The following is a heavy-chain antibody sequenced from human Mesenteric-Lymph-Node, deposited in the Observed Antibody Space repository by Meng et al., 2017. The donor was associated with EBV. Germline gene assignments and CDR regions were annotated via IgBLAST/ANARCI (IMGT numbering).Heavy chain of an antibody. CDR2: IYYSGST. CDR1: GDSISGDY. D-gene: IGHD1-26*01. CDR3: ARAQTTGSYFKFDP. J-gene: IGHJ5*02. Sequence: QVQLQESGPGLVKPSETLSLTCTVAGDSISGDYWSWIRQPPGKGLECIGYIYYSGSTKYNPSLESRVTMSVDTSKNQFSLNLRSVTAADTAVYYCARAQTTGSYFKFDPWGQGTLVTVSS. V-gene: IGHV4-59*01.